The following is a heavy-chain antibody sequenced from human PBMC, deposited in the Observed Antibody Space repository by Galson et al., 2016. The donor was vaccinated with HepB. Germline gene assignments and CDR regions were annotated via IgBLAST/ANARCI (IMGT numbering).Heavy chain of an antibody. CDR3: AREVIFGVGQSGYGFDY. D-gene: IGHD3-3*01. Sequence: TLSLTCTVSGGSVNSGGYYWSWIRQHPGKGLEWIGYIYYSGISYYNPSLKSRVTMSLDKSKNQFSLKLSSVSAADTAVYYCAREVIFGVGQSGYGFDYWGRGTLVTVSS. CDR2: IYYSGIS. CDR1: GGSVNSGGYY. J-gene: IGHJ4*02. V-gene: IGHV4-31*03.